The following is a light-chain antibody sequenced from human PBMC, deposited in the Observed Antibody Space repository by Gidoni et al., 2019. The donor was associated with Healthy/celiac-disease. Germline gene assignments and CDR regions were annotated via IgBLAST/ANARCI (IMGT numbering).Light chain of an antibody. CDR3: QQYGSSPPWT. Sequence: EIVLTQSPATLSLSPGERATLSCGASQSVSSSHLAWYQQKPVLAPRLLIYDASSRATGIPDRFSGSGSGTDFPLTISRLEPEDFAVYYCQQYGSSPPWTFGQGTKVEIK. CDR2: DAS. J-gene: IGKJ1*01. CDR1: QSVSSSH. V-gene: IGKV3D-20*01.